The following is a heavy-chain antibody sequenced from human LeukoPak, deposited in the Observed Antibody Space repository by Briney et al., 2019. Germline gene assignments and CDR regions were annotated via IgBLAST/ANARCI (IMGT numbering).Heavy chain of an antibody. J-gene: IGHJ4*02. CDR2: MNPNSGNT. V-gene: IGHV1-8*01. D-gene: IGHD3-22*01. CDR1: GYTFTSYD. CDR3: ARVLRGYDSSGGLGY. Sequence: ASVKVSFKASGYTFTSYDINWVRQATGQGREGMGWMNPNSGNTGYAQKFQGRVTMTRNTSISTAYMELSSLRSEDTAVYYCARVLRGYDSSGGLGYWGQGTLVTVSS.